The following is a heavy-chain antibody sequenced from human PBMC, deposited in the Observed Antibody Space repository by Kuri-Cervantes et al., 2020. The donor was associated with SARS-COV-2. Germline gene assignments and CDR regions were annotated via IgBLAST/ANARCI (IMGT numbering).Heavy chain of an antibody. D-gene: IGHD6-13*01. Sequence: GESLKISCAASGFTFSSYSMNWVRQAPGKGLEWVSYISSSSRTMYNADSVKGRFTISGDNAKNSLYLQMNSLRDEDTAVYYCARYGFGYSTFYGMDVWGQGTTVTVSS. V-gene: IGHV3-48*02. CDR3: ARYGFGYSTFYGMDV. CDR2: ISSSSRTM. CDR1: GFTFSSYS. J-gene: IGHJ6*02.